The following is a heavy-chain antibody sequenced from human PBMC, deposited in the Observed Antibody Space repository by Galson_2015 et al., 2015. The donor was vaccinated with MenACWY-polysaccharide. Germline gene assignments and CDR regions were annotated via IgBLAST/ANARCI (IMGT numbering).Heavy chain of an antibody. CDR3: VKGQSSTSYGNWFDP. J-gene: IGHJ5*02. CDR2: ISGSAYST. V-gene: IGHV3-23*01. Sequence: SLRLSCAASGFTFSSYAMSWVRQAPGKGLQWVSTISGSAYSTFYADSVKGRFTISRDNSKNTLFLQMNGLRAEDTALYYCVKGQSSTSYGNWFDPWGQGTLVIVSS. D-gene: IGHD2-2*01. CDR1: GFTFSSYA.